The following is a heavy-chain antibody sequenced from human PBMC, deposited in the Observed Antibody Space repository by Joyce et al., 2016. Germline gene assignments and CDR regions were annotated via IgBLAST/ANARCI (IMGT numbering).Heavy chain of an antibody. Sequence: QITLKESGPTLVKPTQTLTLTCTFSGFSLNTSGVAVGWIRQPPGEALEWLTLIYWNDEKRYRPYLRGRLTITKDTSKNQVVLMMTNMDPVDTGTYYCVHIRVLTTMEDWGQGTLVTVSS. J-gene: IGHJ4*02. D-gene: IGHD5-18*01. CDR1: GFSLNTSGVA. V-gene: IGHV2-5*04. CDR2: IYWNDEK. CDR3: VHIRVLTTMED.